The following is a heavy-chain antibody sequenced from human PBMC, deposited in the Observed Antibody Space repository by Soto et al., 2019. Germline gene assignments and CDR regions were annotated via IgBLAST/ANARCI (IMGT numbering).Heavy chain of an antibody. V-gene: IGHV1-3*01. D-gene: IGHD6-19*01. CDR3: ARDGAVAGNTNFDY. CDR2: INAGNAKT. CDR1: GYTFTNYA. Sequence: WASVKVSCKASGYTFTNYAIHWVRQGPGQRLEWMGWINAGNAKTKYSQKFQGRVTISRDTSASTAYMELSSLRSEDTAVYYCARDGAVAGNTNFDYWGQGTLVTVSS. J-gene: IGHJ4*02.